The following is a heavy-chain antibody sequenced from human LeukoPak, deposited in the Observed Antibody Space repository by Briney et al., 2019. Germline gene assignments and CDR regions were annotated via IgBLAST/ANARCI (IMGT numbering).Heavy chain of an antibody. D-gene: IGHD2-15*01. CDR1: GGTFSSYA. Sequence: SVKVSCKASGGTFSSYAISWVRQAPGQGLEWMGRIIPILGIANYAQKFQGRVTITADKSTSTAYMELSSLRSEDTAVYYYARYCSGGSCLPGFYGMDVWGQGTTVTVSS. CDR3: ARYCSGGSCLPGFYGMDV. CDR2: IIPILGIA. J-gene: IGHJ6*02. V-gene: IGHV1-69*04.